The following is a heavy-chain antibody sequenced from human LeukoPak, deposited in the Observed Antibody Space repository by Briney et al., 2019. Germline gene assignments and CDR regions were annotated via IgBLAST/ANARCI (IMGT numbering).Heavy chain of an antibody. CDR1: GFSFSRYG. CDR2: ISYDGSNK. Sequence: PGGSLRLSCAASGFSFSRYGMHWVRQAPGKGLEWVAIISYDGSNKYYADSVKGRFTTSRDNSKNTVYLDINSLRGEDTVVYYCAKDHFDRSGYSHGIDCWGQGTLVTASS. J-gene: IGHJ4*02. CDR3: AKDHFDRSGYSHGIDC. D-gene: IGHD3-3*01. V-gene: IGHV3-30*18.